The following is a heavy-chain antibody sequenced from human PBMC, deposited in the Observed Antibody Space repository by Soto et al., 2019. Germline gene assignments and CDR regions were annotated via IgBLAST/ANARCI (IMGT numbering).Heavy chain of an antibody. V-gene: IGHV4-30-4*01. CDR2: IYYSGST. CDR3: ASSFMVRGENYYYYGMDV. CDR1: CGSICIGDYY. J-gene: IGHJ6*02. D-gene: IGHD3-10*01. Sequence: SETLSLTCTFSCGSICIGDYYLSWIRQPPGKGLEWIGYIYYSGSTYYNPSLKSRVTISVDTSKNQFSLKLSSVTAADTAVYYCASSFMVRGENYYYYGMDVWGQGTTVTVSS.